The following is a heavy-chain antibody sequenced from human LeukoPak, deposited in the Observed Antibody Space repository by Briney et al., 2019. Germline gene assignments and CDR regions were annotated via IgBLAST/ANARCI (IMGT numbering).Heavy chain of an antibody. V-gene: IGHV1-8*03. Sequence: ASVKVSCKASGYTFTSYDINWVRQATGQGLEWMGWMNPNSGNTGYAQKFQGRVTITRNTSISTAYMELSSLRSEDTAVYYCTRGRYYDFWSGYYGPFDYWGQGTLVTVSS. CDR2: MNPNSGNT. J-gene: IGHJ4*02. D-gene: IGHD3-3*01. CDR1: GYTFTSYD. CDR3: TRGRYYDFWSGYYGPFDY.